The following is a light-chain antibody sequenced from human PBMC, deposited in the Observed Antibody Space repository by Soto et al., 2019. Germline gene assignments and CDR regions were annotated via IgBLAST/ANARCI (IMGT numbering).Light chain of an antibody. CDR2: DAS. Sequence: EIVLTQSPFSLSLSPGERATLSCRASQSVNNYLAWYQQKPGQAPRLLIYDASNRETGVPARFSGSGSGTDFTLTIGRLEPEDFAVYYCQQHSDWPITFGQGTRLEIK. CDR1: QSVNNY. J-gene: IGKJ5*01. CDR3: QQHSDWPIT. V-gene: IGKV3-11*01.